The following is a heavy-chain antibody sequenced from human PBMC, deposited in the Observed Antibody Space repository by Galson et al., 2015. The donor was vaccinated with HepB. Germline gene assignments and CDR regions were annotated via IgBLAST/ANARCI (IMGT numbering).Heavy chain of an antibody. CDR2: IFSNDEK. V-gene: IGHV2-26*01. CDR3: ARIRYGVEAAAGPRFDY. D-gene: IGHD6-13*01. Sequence: PALVKPTQTLTLTCTVSGFSLSNARMGVSWIRQPPGKALEWLAHIFSNDEKSYSTSLKSRLTISKDTSKSQVVLTMTNMDPVDTATYYCARIRYGVEAAAGPRFDYWGQGTLVTVSS. J-gene: IGHJ4*02. CDR1: GFSLSNARMG.